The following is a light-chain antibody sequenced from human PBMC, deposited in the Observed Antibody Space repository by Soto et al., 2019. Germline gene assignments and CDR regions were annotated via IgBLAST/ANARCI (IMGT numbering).Light chain of an antibody. J-gene: IGLJ1*01. Sequence: QSVLTQPASVSGSPGQSITISCAGTSGDLGAYKYVSWYQQHPDKAPKLILYEVSSRPSGASNRFSGSKSGNTASLTISGLQAEDEADYYCSSFTSTSTLYVFGRGTKVTVL. CDR1: SGDLGAYKY. CDR2: EVS. V-gene: IGLV2-14*01. CDR3: SSFTSTSTLYV.